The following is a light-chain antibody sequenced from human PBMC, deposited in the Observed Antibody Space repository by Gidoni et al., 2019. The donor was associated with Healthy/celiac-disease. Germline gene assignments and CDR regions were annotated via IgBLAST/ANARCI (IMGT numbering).Light chain of an antibody. J-gene: IGKJ1*01. Sequence: EIVMTQSPATLSVSPGERATLSCRASQSVSSNLAWYQQTPGQSPRLLIYGASTRATGIPARFSGSGSGTECTLTISSLQSEDFAVYYCQQYNNWPRTFXQXTKVEIK. CDR1: QSVSSN. CDR2: GAS. V-gene: IGKV3-15*01. CDR3: QQYNNWPRT.